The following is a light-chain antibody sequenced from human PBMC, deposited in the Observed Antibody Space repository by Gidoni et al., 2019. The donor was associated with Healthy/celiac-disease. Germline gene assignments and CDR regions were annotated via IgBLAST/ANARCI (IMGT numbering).Light chain of an antibody. Sequence: QSVLTQPPSVSGAPGQRVTISCTGSSSNIGAGYDVHWYQQLPGTVPKLLIYGNSNRPSGVPDRFSGSKSGTSASLAITGLQAEDEADYYCQSYDSSRVVFGGGTKLXV. V-gene: IGLV1-40*01. CDR1: SSNIGAGYD. CDR2: GNS. J-gene: IGLJ2*01. CDR3: QSYDSSRVV.